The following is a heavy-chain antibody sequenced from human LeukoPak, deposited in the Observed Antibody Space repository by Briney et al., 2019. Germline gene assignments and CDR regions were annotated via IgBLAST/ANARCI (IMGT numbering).Heavy chain of an antibody. J-gene: IGHJ5*02. D-gene: IGHD2-2*01. CDR3: ARGLKRRYGCSSTSCYWFDP. CDR2: IIPIFGTA. Sequence: ASVKVSCKASGGTFSSYAISWVRQAPGQGLEWMGGIIPIFGTANYAQKFQGRVTITTDESTSTAYMELSSLRSEDTAVYYCARGLKRRYGCSSTSCYWFDPWGQGTLVTVSS. V-gene: IGHV1-69*05. CDR1: GGTFSSYA.